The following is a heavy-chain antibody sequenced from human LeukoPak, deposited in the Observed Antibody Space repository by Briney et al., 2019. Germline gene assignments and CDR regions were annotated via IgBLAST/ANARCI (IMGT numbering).Heavy chain of an antibody. CDR1: GYTLTELS. Sequence: ASVKVSCKVSGYTLTELSMHWVRQAPGKGLEWMGGFDPEDGETIYAQKFQGRVTMTEDTSTDTAYMELSSLRSEDTAVYYCATQYDILTGYYKYNWFDPWGQGTLVTVSS. CDR2: FDPEDGET. V-gene: IGHV1-24*01. CDR3: ATQYDILTGYYKYNWFDP. J-gene: IGHJ5*02. D-gene: IGHD3-9*01.